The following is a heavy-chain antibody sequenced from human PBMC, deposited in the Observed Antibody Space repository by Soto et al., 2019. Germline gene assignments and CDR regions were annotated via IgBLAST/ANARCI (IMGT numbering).Heavy chain of an antibody. CDR2: TTPMIGTT. CDR1: GDTLRTHS. D-gene: IGHD5-18*01. CDR3: AAGDSSDTGDH. Sequence: QVQLVQSGAEVKKPGSSVKVSCTASGDTLRTHSISWVRKAPGQGLEWRGGTTPMIGTTDYAEKFQGRVTITADESTTTSYMEFSSLRPDDTAVYYCAAGDSSDTGDHWGQGTLVTVSS. V-gene: IGHV1-69*01. J-gene: IGHJ4*02.